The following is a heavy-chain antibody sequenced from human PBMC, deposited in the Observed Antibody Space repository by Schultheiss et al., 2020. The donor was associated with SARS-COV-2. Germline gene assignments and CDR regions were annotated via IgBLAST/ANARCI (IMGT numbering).Heavy chain of an antibody. CDR1: GYSISSGYY. CDR2: INHSGST. CDR3: ARVSSVARGLSARGYSYGTVDY. D-gene: IGHD5-18*01. J-gene: IGHJ4*02. Sequence: SETLSLTCAVSGYSISSGYYWGWIRQPPGKGLEWIGEINHSGSTNYNPSLKSRVTISVDTSKNQFSLKLSSVTAADTAVYYCARVSSVARGLSARGYSYGTVDYWGQGTLVTVSS. V-gene: IGHV4-38-2*01.